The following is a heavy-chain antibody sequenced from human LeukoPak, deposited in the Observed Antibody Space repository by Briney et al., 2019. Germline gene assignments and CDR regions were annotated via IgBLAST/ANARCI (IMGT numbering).Heavy chain of an antibody. CDR3: AKDSDILTGGWFDP. Sequence: GGSLRLSCAASGFTFSSYGMHWVRQAPGKGLEWVAVISYDGSNKYYADSVKGRLTISRDNSKNTLYLQMNSLRAEDTAVYYCAKDSDILTGGWFDPWGQGTLVTVSS. CDR2: ISYDGSNK. V-gene: IGHV3-30*18. D-gene: IGHD3-9*01. J-gene: IGHJ5*02. CDR1: GFTFSSYG.